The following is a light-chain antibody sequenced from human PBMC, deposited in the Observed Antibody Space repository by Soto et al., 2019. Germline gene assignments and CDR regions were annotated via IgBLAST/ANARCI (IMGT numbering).Light chain of an antibody. CDR3: SSDAGSYNLV. CDR1: SSDVGGFNY. Sequence: QSALTQPPSASGSPGQSVTISCTGTSSDVGGFNYVSWYQQHTGKAPRLMIYEVSKRPSGVPDRFSGSKSGNTASLTVSGLPAEYEADYYCSSDAGSYNLVFGGGTQLTVL. J-gene: IGLJ2*01. V-gene: IGLV2-8*01. CDR2: EVS.